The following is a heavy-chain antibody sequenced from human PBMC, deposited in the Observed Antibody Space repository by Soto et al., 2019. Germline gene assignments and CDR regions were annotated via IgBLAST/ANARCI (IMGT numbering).Heavy chain of an antibody. Sequence: SETLSLTCTVSGGSISSGDYYWSWIRQPPGKGLEWIGYIYYSGSTYYNPSLKSRVTISVDTSKNQFSLKLSSVTAADTAVYYCARGCHGVCLSYYGGSDYYYYGMDVWGQGTTVTVSS. CDR3: ARGCHGVCLSYYGGSDYYYYGMDV. D-gene: IGHD2-8*01. V-gene: IGHV4-30-4*01. CDR1: GGSISSGDYY. CDR2: IYYSGST. J-gene: IGHJ6*02.